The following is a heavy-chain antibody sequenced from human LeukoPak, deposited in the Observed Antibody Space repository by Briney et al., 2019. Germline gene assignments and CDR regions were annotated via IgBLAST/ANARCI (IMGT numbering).Heavy chain of an antibody. CDR2: INQDGSEK. V-gene: IGHV3-7*01. D-gene: IGHD3-3*01. CDR3: ARDWDFWSGSDYNWFDP. J-gene: IGHJ5*02. Sequence: PGGSLRLSCAVSGFSFSAYWMNWVRRAPGKGLEWVANINQDGSEKHYVDSVKGRFTVSRDNAKNSLYLQMNSLRAEDTAVYYCARDWDFWSGSDYNWFDPWGQGTLVTVSS. CDR1: GFSFSAYW.